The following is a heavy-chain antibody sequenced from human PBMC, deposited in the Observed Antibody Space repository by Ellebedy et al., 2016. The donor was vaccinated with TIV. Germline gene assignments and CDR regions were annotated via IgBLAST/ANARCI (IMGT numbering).Heavy chain of an antibody. J-gene: IGHJ4*01. Sequence: PSETLSLTCTVSGGSVTSNDYHWGWIRQPPGKGLEWIGSVSYTGTSYFNPSLKSRVTISIDTSMNHFSLKLNSVAAADTAVYFCARRPIYDDYKRTFDSWGQGTLVTVSS. CDR2: VSYTGTS. V-gene: IGHV4-39*02. CDR1: GGSVTSNDYH. CDR3: ARRPIYDDYKRTFDS. D-gene: IGHD4-17*01.